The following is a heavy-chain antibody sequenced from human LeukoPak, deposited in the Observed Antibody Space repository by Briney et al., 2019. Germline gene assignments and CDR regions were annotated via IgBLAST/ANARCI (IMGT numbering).Heavy chain of an antibody. Sequence: GGSLRLSCAASGFTFRSYWMNWVRQAPGKGLEWVANIKQDGSEKYVDSVKGRFTISRDNAKNSLYLQMNSLRAEDTAVYYCAELGITMIGGVWGKGTTVTISS. CDR1: GFTFRSYW. J-gene: IGHJ6*04. CDR2: IKQDGSEK. D-gene: IGHD3-10*02. CDR3: AELGITMIGGV. V-gene: IGHV3-7*01.